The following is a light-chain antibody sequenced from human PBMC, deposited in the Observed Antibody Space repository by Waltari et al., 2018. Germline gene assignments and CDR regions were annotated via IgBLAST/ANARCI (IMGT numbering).Light chain of an antibody. J-gene: IGKJ1*01. Sequence: DFVMTQSPDSLAVSLGGRATINCRSSQTILDNADKSNYFAWYQHQPGQPPKLLISWASARESGVPDRFTGSGSRTDFTLTITSLQAEDVAIYYCQQYYATPRTFGQGTKVEVK. CDR3: QQYYATPRT. CDR2: WAS. CDR1: QTILDNADKSNY. V-gene: IGKV4-1*01.